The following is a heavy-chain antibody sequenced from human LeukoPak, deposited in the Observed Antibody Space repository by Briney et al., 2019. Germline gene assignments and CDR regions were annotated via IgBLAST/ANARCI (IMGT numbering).Heavy chain of an antibody. CDR3: ARVSSKATVRGLITKKNYYYYYMDV. D-gene: IGHD3-10*01. Sequence: PSGTLSLTCAVSGGSISSSHWWSWVRQPPGKGLEWIGEIYHSGSTNYNPSLKSRITISVDMSKNQFSLKLSSVTAADTAVYYCARVSSKATVRGLITKKNYYYYYMDVWGKGTTVTISS. CDR2: IYHSGST. J-gene: IGHJ6*03. V-gene: IGHV4-4*02. CDR1: GGSISSSHW.